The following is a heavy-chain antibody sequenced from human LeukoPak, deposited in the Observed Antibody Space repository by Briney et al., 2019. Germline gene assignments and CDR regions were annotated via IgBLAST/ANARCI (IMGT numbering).Heavy chain of an antibody. V-gene: IGHV3-48*03. CDR1: GFTFSSYE. CDR3: AKARQKQWLTAFDY. D-gene: IGHD6-19*01. J-gene: IGHJ4*02. Sequence: SGGSLRLSCAASGFTFSSYEMNWVRQAPGKGLEWVSYISSSGSTIYYADSVKGRFTISRDNAKNSLYLQMNSLRAEDTALYYCAKARQKQWLTAFDYWGQGTLVTVSS. CDR2: ISSSGSTI.